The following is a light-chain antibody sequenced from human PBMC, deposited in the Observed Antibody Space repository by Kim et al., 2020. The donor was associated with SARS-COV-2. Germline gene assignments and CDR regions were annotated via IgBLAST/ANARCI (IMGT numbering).Light chain of an antibody. Sequence: PRDSAPLSCRASQRYSSNLAWYPQKPGQAPRLLIYCASTRATGIPARFSGSGSGTEFTLTISSLQSEDFAVYYCQQYNNWPFTFGPGTKVDIK. CDR2: CAS. CDR1: QRYSSN. V-gene: IGKV3-15*01. CDR3: QQYNNWPFT. J-gene: IGKJ3*01.